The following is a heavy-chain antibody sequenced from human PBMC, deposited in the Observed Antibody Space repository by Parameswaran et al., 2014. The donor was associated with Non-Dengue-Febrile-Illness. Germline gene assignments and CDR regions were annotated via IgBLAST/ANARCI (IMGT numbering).Heavy chain of an antibody. J-gene: IGHJ6*03. D-gene: IGHD5-24*01. CDR3: ARQGKEMATIKWPGLYYYYYMDV. CDR2: IYPGDSDT. Sequence: VRQMPGKGLEWMGIIYPGDSDTRYSPSFQGQVTISADKSISTAYLQWSSLKASDTAMYYCARQGKEMATIKWPGLYYYYYMDVWGKGTTVTVSS. V-gene: IGHV5-51*01.